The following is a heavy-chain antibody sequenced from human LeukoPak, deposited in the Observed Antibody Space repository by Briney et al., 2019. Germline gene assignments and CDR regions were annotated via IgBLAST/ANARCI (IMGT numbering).Heavy chain of an antibody. CDR2: ISYDGSNK. CDR3: ARGCSSTSCYALDY. D-gene: IGHD2-2*01. Sequence: GGSLRLSCAASGFTFSSYAMHWVRQAPGKGLEWGAVISYDGSNKYYADSVKGRFTISRDNSKNTLYLQMNSLRAEDTAVYYCARGCSSTSCYALDYWGQGTLVTVSS. V-gene: IGHV3-30-3*01. CDR1: GFTFSSYA. J-gene: IGHJ4*02.